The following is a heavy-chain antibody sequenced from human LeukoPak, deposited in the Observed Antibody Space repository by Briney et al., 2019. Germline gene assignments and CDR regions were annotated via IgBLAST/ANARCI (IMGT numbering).Heavy chain of an antibody. CDR1: GFTFSSYA. Sequence: GGSLRLSCAASGFTFSSYAMSWVRQAPGKGLEWVSAISGSGGSTYYADSVKGRFTISRDNSKNTLYLQMNSLRAEDMAVYYCAKQRWLQVSFDYWGQGTLVTVSS. CDR3: AKQRWLQVSFDY. J-gene: IGHJ4*02. D-gene: IGHD5-24*01. V-gene: IGHV3-23*01. CDR2: ISGSGGST.